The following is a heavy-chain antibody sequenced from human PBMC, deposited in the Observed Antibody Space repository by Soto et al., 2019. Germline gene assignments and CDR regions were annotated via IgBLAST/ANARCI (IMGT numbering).Heavy chain of an antibody. CDR2: IKQDGSEK. D-gene: IGHD3-10*01. V-gene: IGHV3-7*01. CDR3: ARVGGLHRSDAFDI. J-gene: IGHJ3*02. Sequence: GGSLRLSCAASGFTFSSYWMSWVRQAPGKGLEWVANIKQDGSEKYYVDSVKGRFTISRDNAKNSLYLQMNSLRAEDTAVYYCARVGGLHRSDAFDIWGQGTMVTVSS. CDR1: GFTFSSYW.